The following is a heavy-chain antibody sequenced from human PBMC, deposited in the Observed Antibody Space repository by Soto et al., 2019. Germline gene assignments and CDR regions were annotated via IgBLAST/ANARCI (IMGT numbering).Heavy chain of an antibody. CDR2: ISAYNGNT. CDR3: AREFQYDSGGFHELYF. Sequence: QVPLEQSGAEVRKPGASVKVSCKASGYTFNSFGINWVRQAPGQGLEWLGWISAYNGNTNYAQKFHGRVTMTADTSTTTAYLELTGLRSDDTAVYYCAREFQYDSGGFHELYFWGQGTLVTVSS. V-gene: IGHV1-18*04. D-gene: IGHD3-22*01. CDR1: GYTFNSFG. J-gene: IGHJ4*02.